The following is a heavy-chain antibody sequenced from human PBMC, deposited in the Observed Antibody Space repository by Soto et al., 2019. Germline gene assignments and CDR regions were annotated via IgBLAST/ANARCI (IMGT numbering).Heavy chain of an antibody. V-gene: IGHV1-69*02. J-gene: IGHJ4*02. D-gene: IGHD3-10*01. Sequence: SVKVSCKASGGTFSSYTISWVRQAPGQGLEWMGRIIPILGIANYAQKFQGRVTITADKSTSTAYMELSSLRSEDTAVYYCARGGSGLYYFDYWGQGTLVTVSS. CDR1: GGTFSSYT. CDR2: IIPILGIA. CDR3: ARGGSGLYYFDY.